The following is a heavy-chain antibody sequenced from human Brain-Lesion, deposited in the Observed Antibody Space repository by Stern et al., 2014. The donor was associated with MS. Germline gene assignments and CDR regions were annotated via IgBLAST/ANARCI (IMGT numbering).Heavy chain of an antibody. Sequence: VQLVQSGPGLVKPSQTLSLTCTVSGGPISSHSYYWSWIRQPAGKGLEWIGRISARGKTNYNPSPKSRVSISVDTSKNQLSLRLSSVTASDTAVYYCARDYGDLEFDLWGQGTLVTVSS. CDR2: ISARGKT. CDR3: ARDYGDLEFDL. D-gene: IGHD4-17*01. V-gene: IGHV4-61*02. CDR1: GGPISSHSYY. J-gene: IGHJ4*02.